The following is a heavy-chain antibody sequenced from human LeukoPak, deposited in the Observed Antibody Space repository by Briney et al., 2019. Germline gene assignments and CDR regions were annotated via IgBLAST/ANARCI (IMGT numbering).Heavy chain of an antibody. V-gene: IGHV4-34*01. CDR1: GGSFSGYY. D-gene: IGHD2-15*01. Sequence: PSETLSLTCAVYGGSFSGYYWSWIHQPPGKGLEWIGEINHSGSTNYNPSLKSRVTISVDTSKNQFSLKLSSVTAADTAVYYCARGSGLFDYWGQGTLVTVSS. CDR2: INHSGST. CDR3: ARGSGLFDY. J-gene: IGHJ4*02.